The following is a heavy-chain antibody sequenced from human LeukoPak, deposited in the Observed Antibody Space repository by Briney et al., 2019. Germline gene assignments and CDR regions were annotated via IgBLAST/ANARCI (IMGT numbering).Heavy chain of an antibody. J-gene: IGHJ6*02. Sequence: GASVKVSCKASGGTFSSYAISWVRQAPGQGLEWMGRIIPILGIANYAQKFQGRVTITADKSTSTAYMELSSLRSEDTAVYYCARSGRDGYNSDYYYYGMDVWGQGTTVTVSS. V-gene: IGHV1-69*04. CDR1: GGTFSSYA. CDR2: IIPILGIA. D-gene: IGHD5-24*01. CDR3: ARSGRDGYNSDYYYYGMDV.